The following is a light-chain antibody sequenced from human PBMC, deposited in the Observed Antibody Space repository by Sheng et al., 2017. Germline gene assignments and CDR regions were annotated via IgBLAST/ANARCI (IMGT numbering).Light chain of an antibody. Sequence: NFMLTQPHSVSESPGKTVTISCTRSTGSIASNYVQWYQQRPGSSPTTVIYDDNLRPSGVPDRFSGSIDSSSNSASLTISGLRTEDEAVYYCQSHDGSTIFGGGTKLTVL. CDR3: QSHDGSTI. V-gene: IGLV6-57*01. CDR1: TGSIASNY. CDR2: DDN. J-gene: IGLJ2*01.